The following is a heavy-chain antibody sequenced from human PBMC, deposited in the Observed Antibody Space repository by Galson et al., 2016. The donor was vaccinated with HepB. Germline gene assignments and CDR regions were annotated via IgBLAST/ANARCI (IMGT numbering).Heavy chain of an antibody. D-gene: IGHD3-10*01. CDR1: GFSLTTSGMG. CDR3: AHSYCYGSGTSSGVFDY. J-gene: IGHJ4*02. CDR2: IFWDDDK. Sequence: PALVKPTQTLTLTCTFSGFSLTTSGMGVGWIRQAPGKALEWLAFIFWDDDKRYRPSLETRLTISKDTSNDRVVLTMTNMDPVDTATYYCAHSYCYGSGTSSGVFDYWGQGTLVAVSS. V-gene: IGHV2-5*02.